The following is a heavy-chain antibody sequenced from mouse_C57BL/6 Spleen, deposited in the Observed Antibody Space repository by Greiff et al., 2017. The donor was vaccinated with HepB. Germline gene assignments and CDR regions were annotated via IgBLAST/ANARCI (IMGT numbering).Heavy chain of an antibody. CDR3: ARAGDSYWYFDV. CDR2: IYPRSGNT. D-gene: IGHD3-3*01. Sequence: QVQLQHSGAELARPGASVKLSCKASGYTFTSYGISWVKQRTGQGLEWIGEIYPRSGNTYYNEKFKGKATLTADKSSSTAYMELRSLTSEDSAVYFCARAGDSYWYFDVWGTGTTVTVSS. J-gene: IGHJ1*03. CDR1: GYTFTSYG. V-gene: IGHV1-81*01.